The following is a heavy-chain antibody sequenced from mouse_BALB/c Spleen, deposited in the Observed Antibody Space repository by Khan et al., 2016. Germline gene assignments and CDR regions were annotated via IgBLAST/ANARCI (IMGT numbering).Heavy chain of an antibody. V-gene: IGHV3-2*02. J-gene: IGHJ3*01. CDR1: GYSITSDYA. CDR2: ISYSGST. CDR3: AGNEAAWFSY. D-gene: IGHD2-1*01. Sequence: EVKLLESGPGLVKPSQSLSLTCTVTGYSITSDYAWNWIRQFPGNKLEWMGYISYSGSTSYNPSLKRRISITRDTSKNQFFLQLNSVTTEDTATYYCAGNEAAWFSYWGQGTLVTVSA.